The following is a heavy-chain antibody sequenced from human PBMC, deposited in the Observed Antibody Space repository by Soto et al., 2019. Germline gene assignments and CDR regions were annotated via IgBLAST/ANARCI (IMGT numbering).Heavy chain of an antibody. CDR2: IYYSGST. Sequence: GTPSPTRPFPWGSINSFFWGWVPPPPREGLGGVGGIYYSGSTNYNPSLKSRVTISVDTSKNQFSLKLSSVTAADTAVYYCARRHIGYCSSTSCYLRETHRYYYYMDVWGKGTTVTVSS. CDR1: WGSINSFF. CDR3: ARRHIGYCSSTSCYLRETHRYYYYMDV. V-gene: IGHV4-59*08. D-gene: IGHD2-2*01. J-gene: IGHJ6*03.